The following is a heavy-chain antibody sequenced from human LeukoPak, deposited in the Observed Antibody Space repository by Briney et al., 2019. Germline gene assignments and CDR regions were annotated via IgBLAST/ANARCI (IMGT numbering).Heavy chain of an antibody. CDR2: INYSGST. D-gene: IGHD3-22*01. CDR3: ARTPITMIVVVITHFDY. V-gene: IGHV4-39*01. CDR1: GGSISSSSYY. Sequence: SETLSLTCTVSGGSISSSSYYWGWIRQPPGKGLEWIGSINYSGSTYYNPSLKSRVTISVDTSKNQFSLKLSSVTAADTAVYYCARTPITMIVVVITHFDYWGQGTLVTVSS. J-gene: IGHJ4*02.